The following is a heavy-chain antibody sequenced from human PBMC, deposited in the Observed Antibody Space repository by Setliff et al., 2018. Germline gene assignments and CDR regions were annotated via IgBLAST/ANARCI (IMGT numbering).Heavy chain of an antibody. CDR1: GYSFTGYY. CDR2: IHTGGGSA. V-gene: IGHV1-46*01. CDR3: ARGGMAAAGRKGVFEY. J-gene: IGHJ4*02. D-gene: IGHD6-13*01. Sequence: ASVKVSCKTSGYSFTGYYMHWVRQAPGQGLEWMGIIHTGGGSASYAQKFQGRVTMTSDTSTRTVYMEVNTVRSDDTAIYYCARGGMAAAGRKGVFEYWGQGTQVTVSS.